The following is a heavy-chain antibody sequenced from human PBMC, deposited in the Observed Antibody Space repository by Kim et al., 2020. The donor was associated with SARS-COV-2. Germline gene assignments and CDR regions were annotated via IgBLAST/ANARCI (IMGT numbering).Heavy chain of an antibody. CDR2: ISSSGSTI. J-gene: IGHJ4*02. V-gene: IGHV3-48*03. CDR3: ASLIVVVPSF. CDR1: GFTFSSYE. D-gene: IGHD2-2*01. Sequence: GGSLRLSCAASGFTFSSYEMNWVRQAPGKGLEWVSHISSSGSTIYYADSVKGRFTISRDNAKNSLYLQMNSLRAEDTAVYYCASLIVVVPSFWGQGTLVT.